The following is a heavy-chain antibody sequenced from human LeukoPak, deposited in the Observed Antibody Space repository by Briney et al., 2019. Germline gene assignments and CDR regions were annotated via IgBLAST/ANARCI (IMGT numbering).Heavy chain of an antibody. D-gene: IGHD3-9*01. CDR3: ARDRARYYDILTGYSPPEFDY. J-gene: IGHJ4*02. CDR1: GYTFTSYG. V-gene: IGHV1-18*01. CDR2: ISAYDGNT. Sequence: ASVKVSCKASGYTFTSYGISWVRRAPGQGLEWMGWISAYDGNTNYAQKLQGRVTMTTDTSTSTAYMELRSLRSDDTAVYYCARDRARYYDILTGYSPPEFDYWGQGTLVTVSS.